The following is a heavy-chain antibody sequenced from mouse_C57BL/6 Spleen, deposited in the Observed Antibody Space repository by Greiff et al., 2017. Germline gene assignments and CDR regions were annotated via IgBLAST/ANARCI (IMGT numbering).Heavy chain of an antibody. V-gene: IGHV5-9*01. CDR2: ISGGGGTI. CDR3: ERCEGGYGYDVAWFAY. J-gene: IGHJ3*01. CDR1: GFTFSSYT. D-gene: IGHD2-2*01. Sequence: EVMLVESGGGLVKPGGSLKLSCAASGFTFSSYTMSWVRQTPEKGLEWVATISGGGGTIYYPDSVKGRFTISRDNAKNALYLQLSSLRSEDTALYYCERCEGGYGYDVAWFAYWGQGTLLTVSA.